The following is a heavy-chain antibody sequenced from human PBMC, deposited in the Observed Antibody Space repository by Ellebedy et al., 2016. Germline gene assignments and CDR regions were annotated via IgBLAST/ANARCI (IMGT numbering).Heavy chain of an antibody. Sequence: SETLSLTCTVSGGSISSYYWSWIRQPPGKGLEWIGYIYYSGSTNYNPSLKSRVTISVDTSKNQFSLKLSSVTAADTAVYYCALPGYGGNDFDYWGQGTLVTVSS. D-gene: IGHD4-23*01. CDR1: GGSISSYY. CDR3: ALPGYGGNDFDY. CDR2: IYYSGST. V-gene: IGHV4-59*12. J-gene: IGHJ4*02.